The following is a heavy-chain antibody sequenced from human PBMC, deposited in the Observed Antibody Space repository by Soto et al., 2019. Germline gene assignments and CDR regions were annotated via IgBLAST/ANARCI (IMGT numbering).Heavy chain of an antibody. CDR1: GFTFSNYA. J-gene: IGHJ4*01. CDR2: VSPSGTNT. D-gene: IGHD2-8*01. Sequence: EVHLLQSGGGLVQPGGSLRLSCAASGFTFSNYALTWVRQAPGRGLEWVSAVSPSGTNTYYAGSVKGRFTISRDNSKNTVYLQMNTLRAEDTALYYCAKAPMVEWVYAPLDYWGHGSLVTVSS. V-gene: IGHV3-23*01. CDR3: AKAPMVEWVYAPLDY.